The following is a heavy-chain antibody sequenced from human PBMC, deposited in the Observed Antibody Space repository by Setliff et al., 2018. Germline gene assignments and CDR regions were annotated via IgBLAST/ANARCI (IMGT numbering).Heavy chain of an antibody. V-gene: IGHV3-72*01. J-gene: IGHJ4*02. CDR3: TRRGVHSSGYYPIDS. CDR1: GFTFSSYG. D-gene: IGHD3-22*01. CDR2: TRDRAHSYST. Sequence: GGSLRLSCAASGFTFSSYGMHWVRQTPGRGLEWVARTRDRAHSYSTEYAASAKGRFSISRDNSKNLLFLQMDSLRTEDTAVYYCTRRGVHSSGYYPIDSWGQGTLVTVSS.